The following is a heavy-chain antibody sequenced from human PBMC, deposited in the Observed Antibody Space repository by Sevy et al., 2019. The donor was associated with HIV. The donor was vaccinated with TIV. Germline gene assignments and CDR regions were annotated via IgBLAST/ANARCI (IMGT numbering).Heavy chain of an antibody. Sequence: GGSLRLSCAASGFTFSDYYMSWIRQAPGKGLEWVSYISSSSSYTNYADSVKGRFTISRDNAKNSLYLQMNSLRAEDPAVYYWARGGYCSSTSCHAAYYYYMDVWGKGTTVTVSS. D-gene: IGHD2-2*01. CDR3: ARGGYCSSTSCHAAYYYYMDV. CDR1: GFTFSDYY. CDR2: ISSSSSYT. V-gene: IGHV3-11*06. J-gene: IGHJ6*03.